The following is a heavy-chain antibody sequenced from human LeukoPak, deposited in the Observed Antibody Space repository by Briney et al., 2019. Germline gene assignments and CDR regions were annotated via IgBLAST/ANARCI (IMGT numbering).Heavy chain of an antibody. CDR2: IIPIFGTA. CDR1: GGTFSSYA. Sequence: SVKVSCKASGGTFSSYAISWVRQAPGQGLEWMGGIIPIFGTANYAQKFQGRVTITADESTSTAYMELSSLRSEDTAVYYCARHIALGSSWYEVWFDPWGQGTLVTVSS. CDR3: ARHIALGSSWYEVWFDP. D-gene: IGHD6-13*01. J-gene: IGHJ5*02. V-gene: IGHV1-69*13.